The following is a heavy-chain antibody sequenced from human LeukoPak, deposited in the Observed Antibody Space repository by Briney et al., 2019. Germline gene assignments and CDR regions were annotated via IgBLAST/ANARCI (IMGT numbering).Heavy chain of an antibody. Sequence: ASVKVSCKASGYTFTSYGISWVRQAPGQGLEWMGWISAYNGNTNYAQKLQGRVTMTTDTSTSTAYMELRSLRPDDTAVYYCARVPYDSSGYYYFDYWGQGTLVTVSS. CDR3: ARVPYDSSGYYYFDY. CDR1: GYTFTSYG. CDR2: ISAYNGNT. J-gene: IGHJ4*02. V-gene: IGHV1-18*01. D-gene: IGHD3-22*01.